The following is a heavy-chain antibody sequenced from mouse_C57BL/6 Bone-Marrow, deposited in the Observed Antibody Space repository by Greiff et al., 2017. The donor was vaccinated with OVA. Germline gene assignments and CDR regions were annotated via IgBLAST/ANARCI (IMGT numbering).Heavy chain of an antibody. V-gene: IGHV1-81*01. CDR3: ARWGVYYYGSRYAMDY. CDR1: GYTFTSYG. J-gene: IGHJ4*01. Sequence: VQLQQSGAELARPGASVKLSCKASGYTFTSYGISWVKQRTGQGLEWIGEIYPRSGNTYYNEKFKGKATLTADKSSSTAYMELRSLTSEDSAVYFCARWGVYYYGSRYAMDYWGQGTSVTVSS. D-gene: IGHD1-1*01. CDR2: IYPRSGNT.